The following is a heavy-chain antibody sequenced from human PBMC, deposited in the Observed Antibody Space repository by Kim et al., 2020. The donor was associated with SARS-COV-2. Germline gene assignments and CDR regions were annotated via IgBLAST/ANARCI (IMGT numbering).Heavy chain of an antibody. CDR3: ARQLGGVSGSSSWYGYYYYGMDV. Sequence: SETLSLTCTVSGGSISSSSYYWGWIRQPPGKGLEWIGSIYYSGSTYYNPSLKSRVTISVDTSKNQFSLKLSSVTAADTAVYYCARQLGGVSGSSSWYGYYYYGMDVWGQGTTVTVSS. V-gene: IGHV4-39*01. CDR1: GGSISSSSYY. D-gene: IGHD6-13*01. J-gene: IGHJ6*02. CDR2: IYYSGST.